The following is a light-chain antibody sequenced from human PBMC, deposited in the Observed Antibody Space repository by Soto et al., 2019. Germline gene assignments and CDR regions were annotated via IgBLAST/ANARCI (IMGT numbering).Light chain of an antibody. J-gene: IGKJ2*01. CDR2: GAS. CDR3: QQYVSSLT. CDR1: HSVSSSF. Sequence: EIVLTQSPGTLSLSPGERATLSCRASHSVSSSFLAWYQQKPGQAPRLLIYGASSRATGIPDRFSDSGSGTDFTLTISRLEPEDFAVYYCQQYVSSLTFGQGTKLEIK. V-gene: IGKV3-20*01.